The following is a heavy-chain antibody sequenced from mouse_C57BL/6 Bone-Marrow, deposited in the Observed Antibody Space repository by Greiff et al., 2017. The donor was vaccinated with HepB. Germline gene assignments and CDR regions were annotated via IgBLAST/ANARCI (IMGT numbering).Heavy chain of an antibody. CDR2: IRSKSNNYAT. CDR3: VRRGDYSNYGFAY. D-gene: IGHD2-5*01. V-gene: IGHV10-1*01. CDR1: GFSFNTYA. Sequence: EVMLVESGGGLVQPKGSLKLSCAASGFSFNTYAMNWVRQAPGKGLEWVARIRSKSNNYATYYADSVKDRFTISRDDSESMLYLQMNNLKTEDTAMYYCVRRGDYSNYGFAYWGQGTLVTVSA. J-gene: IGHJ3*01.